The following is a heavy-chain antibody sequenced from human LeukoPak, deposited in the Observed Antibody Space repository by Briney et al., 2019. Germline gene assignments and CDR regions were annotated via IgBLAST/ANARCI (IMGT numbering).Heavy chain of an antibody. CDR1: GGSISSYY. D-gene: IGHD3-3*01. CDR3: ARVRGDFWSGYYTVPYYYYYMDV. J-gene: IGHJ6*03. Sequence: SETLSLTCTVSGGSISSYYWSWIRQPPGKGLEWIGYIYYSGSTNYNPSLKSRVTISVDTSKNQFSLKLSSVTAADTAVYYCARVRGDFWSGYYTVPYYYYYMDVWGKGTTVTVPS. CDR2: IYYSGST. V-gene: IGHV4-59*01.